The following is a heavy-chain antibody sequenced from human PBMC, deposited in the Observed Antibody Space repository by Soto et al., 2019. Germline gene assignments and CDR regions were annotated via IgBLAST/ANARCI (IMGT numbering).Heavy chain of an antibody. CDR1: GYSISSGYY. CDR3: ARDLPRPIVVVPAATFDY. CDR2: IYHSGST. J-gene: IGHJ4*02. D-gene: IGHD2-2*01. Sequence: PSETLSLTCAVSGYSISSGYYWGCIRQPPGKGLEWIGSIYHSGSTYYNPSLKSRVTISVDTSKNQFSLKLSSVTAADTAVYYCARDLPRPIVVVPAATFDYWGQGTLVT. V-gene: IGHV4-38-2*02.